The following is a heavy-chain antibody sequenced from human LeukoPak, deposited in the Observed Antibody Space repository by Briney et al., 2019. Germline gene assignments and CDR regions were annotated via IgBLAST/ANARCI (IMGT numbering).Heavy chain of an antibody. Sequence: PSETLSLTCIVSGDSIGTHYWSWIRQAPGKGLEWIGYIYYSGDKGVRTNYSPPLKSRVTMSIDTSKNQFSLRLTSVTAADTAVYYCARERDLSWFDPWGQGTLVAVSS. CDR2: IYYSGDKGVRT. J-gene: IGHJ5*02. CDR1: GDSIGTHY. CDR3: ARERDLSWFDP. V-gene: IGHV4-59*11. D-gene: IGHD5-24*01.